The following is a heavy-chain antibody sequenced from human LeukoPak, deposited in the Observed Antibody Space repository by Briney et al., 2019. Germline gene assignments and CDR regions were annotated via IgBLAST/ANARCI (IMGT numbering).Heavy chain of an antibody. CDR3: ATDGTMVRGLIILNIGDHYYMDV. CDR1: GFTFSSHG. D-gene: IGHD3-10*01. CDR2: IRYDGSNK. V-gene: IGHV3-30*02. Sequence: GGSLRLSCAASGFTFSSHGMHWVRQAPGRGLEWVAFIRYDGSNKYYADSVKGRFTISRDNSRDTLSLQMNSLRAEDTAVYYCATDGTMVRGLIILNIGDHYYMDVWGKGTTVTVSS. J-gene: IGHJ6*03.